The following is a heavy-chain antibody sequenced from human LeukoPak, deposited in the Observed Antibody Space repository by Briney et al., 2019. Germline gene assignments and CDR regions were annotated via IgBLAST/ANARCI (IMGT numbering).Heavy chain of an antibody. D-gene: IGHD3-10*01. CDR1: GFTFSSHA. V-gene: IGHV3-30-3*01. J-gene: IGHJ4*02. CDR3: AKDSWNYYGSGSYYNSHFDY. Sequence: GGSLRLSCAASGFTFSSHAMHWVRQAPGKGLEWVAVISDDGSNKYYADSVKGRFTISRDNSKNTLYLQMNSLRAEDAAVYYCAKDSWNYYGSGSYYNSHFDYWGQGTLVTASS. CDR2: ISDDGSNK.